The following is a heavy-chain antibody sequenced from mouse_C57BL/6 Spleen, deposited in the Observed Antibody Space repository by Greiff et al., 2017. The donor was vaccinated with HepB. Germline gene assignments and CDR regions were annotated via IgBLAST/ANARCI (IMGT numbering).Heavy chain of an antibody. CDR2: IDPANGNT. CDR1: GFNIKNTY. J-gene: IGHJ2*01. D-gene: IGHD1-1*01. Sequence: VQLQQSVAELVRPGASVKLSCTASGFNIKNTYMYWVKQRPEQGLEWIGRIDPANGNTKYAPKFQGKATITADTSSNTAYLQLSSLTSEDTAIYYCATGRYGNYYFDYWGQGTTLTVSS. CDR3: ATGRYGNYYFDY. V-gene: IGHV14-3*01.